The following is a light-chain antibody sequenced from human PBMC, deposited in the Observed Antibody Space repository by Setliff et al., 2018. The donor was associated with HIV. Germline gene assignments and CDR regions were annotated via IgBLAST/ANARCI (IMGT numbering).Light chain of an antibody. CDR3: CSYADSYTSLYV. V-gene: IGLV2-11*01. Sequence: SALTQPRSVSGSPRQSVTISCTGTSSDVGAHNFVSWYQQHPGKAPKLMIYDVNKRPSGVPDRFSGSKSGNTASLTISGLQAEDEADYYCCSYADSYTSLYVFGTGTKVTVL. CDR2: DVN. CDR1: SSDVGAHNF. J-gene: IGLJ1*01.